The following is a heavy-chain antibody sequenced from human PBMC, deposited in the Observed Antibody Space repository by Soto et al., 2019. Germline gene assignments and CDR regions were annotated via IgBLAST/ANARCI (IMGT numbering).Heavy chain of an antibody. J-gene: IGHJ6*02. V-gene: IGHV1-69*01. CDR1: GGTFSSYA. Sequence: QVQLVQSGAEVKKPGSSVKVSCKASGGTFSSYAISWVRQAPGQGLEWMGGIIPIFGTANYAQKFQGSVTITADESTSTAYMELSSLRSEDTAVYYCARGVQDIVVVPAARYYYYGMDVWGQGTTVTVSS. D-gene: IGHD2-2*01. CDR2: IIPIFGTA. CDR3: ARGVQDIVVVPAARYYYYGMDV.